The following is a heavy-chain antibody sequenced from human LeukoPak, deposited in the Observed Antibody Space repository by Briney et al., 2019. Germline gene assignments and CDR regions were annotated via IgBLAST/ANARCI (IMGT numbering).Heavy chain of an antibody. CDR3: ARDLAAAGTIDP. CDR2: IYHSGST. CDR1: GGSISSYY. D-gene: IGHD6-13*01. V-gene: IGHV4-59*01. Sequence: SETLSLTCTVCGGSISSYYWSWIPQPPGKGLEWIGYIYHSGSTNYNPSLKSRATISEDTSKNQFSLKLSSVTAAGTAVYYCARDLAAAGTIDPWGQGTLVTVSS. J-gene: IGHJ5*02.